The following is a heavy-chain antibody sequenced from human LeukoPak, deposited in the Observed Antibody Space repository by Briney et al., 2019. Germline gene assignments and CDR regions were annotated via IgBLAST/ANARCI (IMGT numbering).Heavy chain of an antibody. D-gene: IGHD6-19*01. CDR2: ISGSGGST. CDR3: AKSWGSGWYNY. J-gene: IGHJ4*02. CDR1: GFTFSSYA. Sequence: GGSLRLSCAASGFTFSSYAMSWVRQAPGKGLEWVSAISGSGGSTYYADSVKGRFTISRDNPKNTLYLQMNSLRAEDTAVYYCAKSWGSGWYNYWGQGTLVTVSS. V-gene: IGHV3-23*01.